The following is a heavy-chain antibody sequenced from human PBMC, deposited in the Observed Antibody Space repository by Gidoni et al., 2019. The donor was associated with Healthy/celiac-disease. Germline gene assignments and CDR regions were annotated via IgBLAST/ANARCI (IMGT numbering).Heavy chain of an antibody. CDR2: INPSGGST. D-gene: IGHD6-19*01. V-gene: IGHV1-46*01. CDR1: GYTFTSYY. CDR3: ARDRGASGWYRVDYGMDV. Sequence: QVQLVQSGAEVKKPGASVKVSCKASGYTFTSYYMHWVRQAPGQGLEWMGIINPSGGSTSYAQKFQGRVTMTRDTSTSTVYMELSSLRSEDTAVYYCARDRGASGWYRVDYGMDVWGQGTTVTVSS. J-gene: IGHJ6*02.